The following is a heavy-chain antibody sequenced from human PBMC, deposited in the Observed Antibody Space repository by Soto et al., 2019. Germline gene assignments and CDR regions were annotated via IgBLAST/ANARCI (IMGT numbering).Heavy chain of an antibody. J-gene: IGHJ4*02. CDR3: AITGYQSGGSEY. V-gene: IGHV1-3*01. D-gene: IGHD2-2*01. CDR2: VSADSGNR. Sequence: GCQAYAQRLEWLGWVSADSGNRKYSQKFQGRVTTTRDTSARTAYMELRSLTSEDTAVYYCAITGYQSGGSEYWGRRPPV.